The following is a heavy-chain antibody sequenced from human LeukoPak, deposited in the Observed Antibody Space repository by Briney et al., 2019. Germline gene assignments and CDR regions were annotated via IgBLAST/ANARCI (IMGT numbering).Heavy chain of an antibody. Sequence: PGGSLRLSCAASGFTFNNYAMSWVRQAPGKGLEWVSAISGSGGSTYYADSVKGRFTISRDNSKNTLYLQMNSLRAEDTAVYYCARGSVREYYYYYGMDVWGQGTTVTVSS. V-gene: IGHV3-23*01. J-gene: IGHJ6*02. CDR2: ISGSGGST. CDR3: ARGSVREYYYYYGMDV. CDR1: GFTFNNYA. D-gene: IGHD3-10*01.